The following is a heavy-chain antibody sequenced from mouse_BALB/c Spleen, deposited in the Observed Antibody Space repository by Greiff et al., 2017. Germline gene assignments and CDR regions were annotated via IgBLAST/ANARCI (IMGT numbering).Heavy chain of an antibody. V-gene: IGHV5-6-3*01. CDR3: ARDLYYDYDGFAY. Sequence: EVKLVESGGGLVQPGGSLKLSCAASGFTFSSYGMSWVRQTPDKRLELVATINSNGGSTYYPDSVKGRFTISRDNAKNTLYLQMSSLKSEDTAMYYCARDLYYDYDGFAYWGQGTLVTVSA. J-gene: IGHJ3*01. CDR1: GFTFSSYG. D-gene: IGHD2-4*01. CDR2: INSNGGST.